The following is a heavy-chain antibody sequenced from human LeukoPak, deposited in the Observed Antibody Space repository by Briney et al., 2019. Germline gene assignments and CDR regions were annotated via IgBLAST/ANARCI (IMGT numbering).Heavy chain of an antibody. D-gene: IGHD3-22*01. V-gene: IGHV3-30*03. CDR1: GFTFSSYG. J-gene: IGHJ4*02. Sequence: PGGSLRLSCAASGFTFSSYGMHWVRQAPGKGLEWVAVISYDGSNKYYADSVKGRFTISRDNSKNTLYLQMNSLRAEDTAVYYCSPVVVIPTFDYWGQGTLVTVSS. CDR3: SPVVVIPTFDY. CDR2: ISYDGSNK.